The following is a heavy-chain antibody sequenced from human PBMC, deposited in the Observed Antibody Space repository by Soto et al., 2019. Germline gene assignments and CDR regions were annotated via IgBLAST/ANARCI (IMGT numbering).Heavy chain of an antibody. Sequence: GGSLRLSCTGSGFDFGDYYMSWIRQAPGKGLEWVSYIDSGDGTTYYTDSVKGRFTISRDNAKKTVYLQMSSLRVEDTALYYCVRSYYSSSWFPFDRWGQGTLVTVSS. CDR2: IDSGDGTT. J-gene: IGHJ4*02. D-gene: IGHD6-13*01. V-gene: IGHV3-11*01. CDR1: GFDFGDYY. CDR3: VRSYYSSSWFPFDR.